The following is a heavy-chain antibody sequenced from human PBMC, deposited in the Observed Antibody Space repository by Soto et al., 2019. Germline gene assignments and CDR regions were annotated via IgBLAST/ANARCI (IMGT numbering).Heavy chain of an antibody. D-gene: IGHD3-3*01. J-gene: IGHJ6*02. V-gene: IGHV3-23*01. CDR3: AKDGLDFWSGYSINSMDV. Sequence: EVQLMESGGGLVQPGGSLRLSCASSGFTFSDYAMSWVRQAPGKGLEWVSTIGGSSGGTYYADSVKGRFTISRDNSKNTLYLQMNSLRAEDTAVYYCAKDGLDFWSGYSINSMDVWGQGTTVTVSS. CDR2: IGGSSGGT. CDR1: GFTFSDYA.